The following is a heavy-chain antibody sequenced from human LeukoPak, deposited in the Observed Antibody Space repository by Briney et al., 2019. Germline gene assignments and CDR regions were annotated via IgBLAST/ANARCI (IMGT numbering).Heavy chain of an antibody. CDR3: ARPLEYSSGWYGFYFDY. V-gene: IGHV5-51*01. D-gene: IGHD6-19*01. Sequence: GESLQISCKGSGYIFTSYWIGWVRQMPGKGLEWMGIIYPGDSDTRYSPSFQGQVTISADKSISTAYLQWSSLKASDTAMYYCARPLEYSSGWYGFYFDYWGQGTLVTVSS. CDR1: GYIFTSYW. CDR2: IYPGDSDT. J-gene: IGHJ4*02.